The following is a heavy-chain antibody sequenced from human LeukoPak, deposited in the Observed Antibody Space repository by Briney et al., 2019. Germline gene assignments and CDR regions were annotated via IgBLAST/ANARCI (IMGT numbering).Heavy chain of an antibody. D-gene: IGHD3-22*01. CDR2: IYYSGST. Sequence: SETLSLTCTVSGDSVSIYYWSWIRQPPGKGLDWIGYIYYSGSTNYDPSLKSRVTISVDTSKNQFSLKLSSVTAADTAVYYCARWGYYYSSGYYHFDYWGQGTLVTVSS. CDR1: GDSVSIYY. CDR3: ARWGYYYSSGYYHFDY. V-gene: IGHV4-59*02. J-gene: IGHJ4*02.